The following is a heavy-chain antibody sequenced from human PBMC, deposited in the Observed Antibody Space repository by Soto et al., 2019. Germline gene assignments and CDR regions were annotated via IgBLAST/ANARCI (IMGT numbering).Heavy chain of an antibody. J-gene: IGHJ4*02. CDR1: GGSISDYY. V-gene: IGHV4-59*01. CDR2: IYYSGST. CDR3: ARDRGYSGYYEYYFDY. D-gene: IGHD5-12*01. Sequence: PSATLSLTCTVSGGSISDYYWSWIRQPPGKGLEWIGYIYYSGSTNYNPSLKSRVTISVDTSTNQFSLKLSSVTAADTAVYYCARDRGYSGYYEYYFDYWSQGTQVT.